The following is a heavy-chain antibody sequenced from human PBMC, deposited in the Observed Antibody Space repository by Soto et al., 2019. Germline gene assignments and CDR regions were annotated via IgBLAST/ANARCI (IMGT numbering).Heavy chain of an antibody. V-gene: IGHV1-69*13. CDR2: IIPIFGTA. D-gene: IGHD1-7*01. CDR3: ARATGTTGYGMDV. CDR1: GGTFGSYA. Sequence: SVKVSWKASGGTFGSYAISWVRQAPGQGLEWMGGIIPIFGTANYAQKFQGRVTITADESTSTAYMELSSLRSEDTAVYYCARATGTTGYGMDVWGQGTTVTVSS. J-gene: IGHJ6*02.